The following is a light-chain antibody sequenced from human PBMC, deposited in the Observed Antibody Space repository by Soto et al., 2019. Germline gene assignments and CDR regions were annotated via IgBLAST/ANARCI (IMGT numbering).Light chain of an antibody. CDR1: QSVSSSY. CDR2: GAS. J-gene: IGKJ2*01. CDR3: XQYGSSPYT. Sequence: EIVLTQSPGTLSLSPGERATLSCRASQSVSSSYLAWYQQKPGQAPRLLIYGASSRATGIPDRFSGSGSGTDFTLTISRLEPEDXXXXXXXQYGSSPYTFGQGTKLEIK. V-gene: IGKV3-20*01.